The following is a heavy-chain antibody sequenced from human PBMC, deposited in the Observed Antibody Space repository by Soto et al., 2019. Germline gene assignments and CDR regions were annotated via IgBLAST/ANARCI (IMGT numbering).Heavy chain of an antibody. D-gene: IGHD3-9*01. CDR3: ARDPYYDILTGQIRYYNWYDP. Sequence: AVGSLRLSCAASGFTFSSYSMNCVRQAPGKGLEWVSSISSSSSYIYYADSVKGRFTISRDNAKNSLYLQMNSLRAEDTAVYYCARDPYYDILTGQIRYYNWYDPWGQRTLVTVSS. J-gene: IGHJ5*02. V-gene: IGHV3-21*01. CDR2: ISSSSSYI. CDR1: GFTFSSYS.